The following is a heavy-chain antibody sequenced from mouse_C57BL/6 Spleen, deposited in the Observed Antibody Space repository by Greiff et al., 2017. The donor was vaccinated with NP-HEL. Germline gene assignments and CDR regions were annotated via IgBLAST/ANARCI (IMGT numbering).Heavy chain of an antibody. CDR3: ARSFITTVVATDY. J-gene: IGHJ2*01. Sequence: VMLVESGAELAKPGASVKLSCKASGYTFTSYWMHWVKQRPGQGLEWIGYINPSSGYTKYNQKFKDKATLTADKSSSTAYMQLSSLTYEDSAVYYCARSFITTVVATDYWGQGTTLTVSS. D-gene: IGHD1-1*01. CDR1: GYTFTSYW. CDR2: INPSSGYT. V-gene: IGHV1-7*01.